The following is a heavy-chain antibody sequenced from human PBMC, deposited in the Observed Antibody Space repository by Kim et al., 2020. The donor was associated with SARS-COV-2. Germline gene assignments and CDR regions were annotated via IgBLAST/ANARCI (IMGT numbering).Heavy chain of an antibody. Sequence: SLKSRVTISVDTSKNQFSLKLSSVTAADTAMYYCARVGLLWFGEVGYFDYWGQGTLVTVSS. V-gene: IGHV4-39*01. J-gene: IGHJ4*02. D-gene: IGHD3-10*01. CDR3: ARVGLLWFGEVGYFDY.